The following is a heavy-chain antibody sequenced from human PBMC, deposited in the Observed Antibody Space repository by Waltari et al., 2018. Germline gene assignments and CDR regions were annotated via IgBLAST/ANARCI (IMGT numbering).Heavy chain of an antibody. CDR3: ASNFLAAAFAFDI. V-gene: IGHV4-39*01. CDR1: GGSISSSSYY. Sequence: QLQLQESGPGLVKPSETLSLTCTVSGGSISSSSYYWGWIRQPPGKGLEWIGSFYYSGSTYYTPSLKSRVTISVDTSKNQFSLKLSSVTAADTAVYYCASNFLAAAFAFDIWGQGTMVTVSS. D-gene: IGHD6-13*01. J-gene: IGHJ3*02. CDR2: FYYSGST.